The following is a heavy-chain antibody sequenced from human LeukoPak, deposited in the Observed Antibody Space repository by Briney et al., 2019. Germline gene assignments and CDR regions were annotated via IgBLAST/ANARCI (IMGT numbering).Heavy chain of an antibody. J-gene: IGHJ3*02. Sequence: SQTLSLTCTVSGGSLSSGDYYWSWIRQPPGKCLEWIGYIYYSGSTYYNPSLKSRVTISVDTSKNQFSLKLSSVTAADTAVYYCARQGGFDAFDIWGQGTMVSVS. CDR2: IYYSGST. CDR3: ARQGGFDAFDI. D-gene: IGHD2-15*01. V-gene: IGHV4-30-4*08. CDR1: GGSLSSGDYY.